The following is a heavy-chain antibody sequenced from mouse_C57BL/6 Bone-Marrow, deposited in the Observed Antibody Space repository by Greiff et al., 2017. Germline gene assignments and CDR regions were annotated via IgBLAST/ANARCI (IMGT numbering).Heavy chain of an antibody. J-gene: IGHJ3*01. V-gene: IGHV5-4*01. CDR3: ARDLYGSSYQFAY. CDR1: GFTFSSYA. Sequence: EVQLVESGGGLVKPGGSLKLSCAASGFTFSSYAMSWVRQTPEKRLGWVATISDGGSYTYYPDNVKGRFTISRDNAKNNLYLQMSHLKSEDTAMYYCARDLYGSSYQFAYWGQGTLVTVSA. D-gene: IGHD1-1*01. CDR2: ISDGGSYT.